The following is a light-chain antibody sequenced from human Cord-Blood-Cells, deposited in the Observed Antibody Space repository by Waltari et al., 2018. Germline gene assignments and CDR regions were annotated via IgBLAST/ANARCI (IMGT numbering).Light chain of an antibody. CDR1: ALPKQY. CDR2: KDS. Sequence: ARITCSGDALPKQYAYWYQQKPGQAPVLVIYKDSERPSGIPERFSGSSSGTTVTLTISGVQAEDEADYYCQSADSSGTSRVFGGGTKLTVL. J-gene: IGLJ3*02. CDR3: QSADSSGTSRV. V-gene: IGLV3-25*01.